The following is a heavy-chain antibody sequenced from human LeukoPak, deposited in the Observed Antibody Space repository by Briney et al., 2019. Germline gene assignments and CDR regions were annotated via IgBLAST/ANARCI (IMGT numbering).Heavy chain of an antibody. Sequence: GGSLRLSCAPPIHSFNAYCMLWVRQSRGEGVGWVSRINTDGTIMYYADSVKGRFTISRDNNKNTLYLQMNSLIAEDTAIYYCARESYAMGTYWGEGIVVTVSS. CDR2: INTDGTIM. D-gene: IGHD2-8*01. J-gene: IGHJ1*01. CDR1: IHSFNAYC. CDR3: ARESYAMGTY. V-gene: IGHV3-74*01.